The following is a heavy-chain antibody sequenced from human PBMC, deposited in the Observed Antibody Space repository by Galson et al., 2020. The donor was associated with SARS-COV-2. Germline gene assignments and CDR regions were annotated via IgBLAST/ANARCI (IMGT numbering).Heavy chain of an antibody. CDR2: IWYDGSNK. CDR1: GFTFSSYG. V-gene: IGHV3-33*01. CDR3: ARDPEGFDY. J-gene: IGHJ4*02. Sequence: GGSLRLSCAASGFTFSSYGMHWVLQAPGKGLEWVAVIWYDGSNKYYADSVKGRFTISRDNSKNTLYLQMNSLRAKDTAVYYCARDPEGFDYWGQGTLVTVSS.